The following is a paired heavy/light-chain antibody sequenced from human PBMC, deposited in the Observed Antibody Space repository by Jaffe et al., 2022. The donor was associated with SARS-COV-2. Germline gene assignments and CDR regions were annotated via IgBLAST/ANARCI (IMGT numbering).Light chain of an antibody. Sequence: QSVLTQPPSASGTPGQRVTISCSGSSSNIGSNTVNWYQQLPGTAPKLLIYSNNQRPSGVPDRFSGSKSGTSASLAISGLQSEDEADYYCAAWDDSLNGLYVFGTGTKVTVL. CDR2: SNN. J-gene: IGLJ1*01. CDR1: SSNIGSNT. V-gene: IGLV1-44*01. CDR3: AAWDDSLNGLYV.
Heavy chain of an antibody. J-gene: IGHJ4*02. CDR2: IDWDDDK. V-gene: IGHV2-70*01. Sequence: QVTLRESGPALVKPTQTLTLTCTFSGFSLSTSGMCVSWIRQPPGKALEWLALIDWDDDKYYSTSLKTRLTISKDTSKNQVVLTMTNMDPVDTATYYCARIPYYYGSGSPLGFDYWGQGTLVTVSS. CDR3: ARIPYYYGSGSPLGFDY. D-gene: IGHD3-10*01. CDR1: GFSLSTSGMC.